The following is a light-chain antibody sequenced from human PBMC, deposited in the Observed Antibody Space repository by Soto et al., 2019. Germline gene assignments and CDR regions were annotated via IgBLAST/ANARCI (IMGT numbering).Light chain of an antibody. CDR3: QSYDNRLSAYV. CDR1: SSNIGAGYD. CDR2: TNN. Sequence: QSVLTQPPSVSGAPGQRVTISCTVSSSNIGAGYDVHWYLQLPGTAPKLLVYTNNNRPSGVPDRFSGSKSGTSASLAITGLQAEDEADYYCQSYDNRLSAYVFGTGTKVTVL. V-gene: IGLV1-40*01. J-gene: IGLJ1*01.